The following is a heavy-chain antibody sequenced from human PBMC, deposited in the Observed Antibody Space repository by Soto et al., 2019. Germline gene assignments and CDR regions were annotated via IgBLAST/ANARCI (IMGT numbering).Heavy chain of an antibody. CDR3: TTLGP. V-gene: IGHV1-69*02. CDR2: TAPMFKQT. J-gene: IGHJ5*02. D-gene: IGHD3-3*01. Sequence: QAQLVQSGAVVKKPGSSVVVSCKASGITVGSFIISWVRQAPGQGLEWMGKTAPMFKQTFYARGFEGRVTITAETSAKTVYMELTDLRFEDTAVYYCTTLGPWGQGTQVTVS. CDR1: GITVGSFI.